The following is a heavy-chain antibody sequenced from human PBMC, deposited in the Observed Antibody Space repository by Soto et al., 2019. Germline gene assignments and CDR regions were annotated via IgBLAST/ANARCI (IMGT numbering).Heavy chain of an antibody. CDR2: IFPSDFVT. CDR3: VRGMDRNSAGF. J-gene: IGHJ4*02. Sequence: GESLKISCKASGYTFTNYWIGWVRQVPGEGLEWMGFIFPSDFVTRYSPSFQGQVTISFDKSVDTTYLQWGSLKASDTAMYYCVRGMDRNSAGFWGLGTMVTVPS. D-gene: IGHD2-2*03. V-gene: IGHV5-51*01. CDR1: GYTFTNYW.